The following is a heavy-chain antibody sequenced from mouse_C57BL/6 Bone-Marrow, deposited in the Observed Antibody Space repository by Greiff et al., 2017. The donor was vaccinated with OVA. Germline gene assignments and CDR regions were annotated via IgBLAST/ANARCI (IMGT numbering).Heavy chain of an antibody. CDR1: GYTFTSYW. V-gene: IGHV1-69*01. CDR2: IDPSDSYT. Sequence: QVQLKQPGAELVMPGASVKLSCKASGYTFTSYWMHWVKQRPGQGLEWIGEIDPSDSYTNYNQKFKGKSTLTVDKSSSTAYMQLSSLTSEDSAVYYCAREILNFDYWGQGTTLTVSS. CDR3: AREILNFDY. D-gene: IGHD1-1*01. J-gene: IGHJ2*01.